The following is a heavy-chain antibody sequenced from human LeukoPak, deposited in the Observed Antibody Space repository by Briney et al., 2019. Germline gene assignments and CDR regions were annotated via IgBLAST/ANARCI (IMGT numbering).Heavy chain of an antibody. Sequence: GGSLRLSCVASGFTFGKYWMSWVRQAPGKGLEWVANIKLDGSEKNYVDSVKGRFTISRDNTKNSLYLQMNSLRAEDTAVFYCAKGEYSSSWLFDYWGQGTLVTVSS. J-gene: IGHJ4*02. D-gene: IGHD6-13*01. CDR1: GFTFGKYW. CDR2: IKLDGSEK. V-gene: IGHV3-7*03. CDR3: AKGEYSSSWLFDY.